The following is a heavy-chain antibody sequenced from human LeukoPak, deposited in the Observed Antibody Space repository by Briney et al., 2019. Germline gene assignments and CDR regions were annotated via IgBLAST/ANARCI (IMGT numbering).Heavy chain of an antibody. CDR1: GFTFSTYG. Sequence: GGSLRLSCAASGFTFSTYGMHWVRQAPGKGLEWVAAISYEGSDKYYADSVKGRFTISRDNSKNTLFLQMNSLRAEDTAVYYCAKRPFIGGRCYSGLDYWGQGTLVTVSS. J-gene: IGHJ4*02. CDR2: ISYEGSDK. V-gene: IGHV3-30*18. CDR3: AKRPFIGGRCYSGLDY. D-gene: IGHD2-15*01.